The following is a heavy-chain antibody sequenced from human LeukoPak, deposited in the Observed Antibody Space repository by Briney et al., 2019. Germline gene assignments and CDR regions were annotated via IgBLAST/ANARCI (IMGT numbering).Heavy chain of an antibody. CDR1: GFTFDDYA. CDR2: ISWNSGSI. D-gene: IGHD6-13*01. V-gene: IGHV3-9*01. J-gene: IGHJ1*01. Sequence: GGSLRLSCAASGFTFDDYAMHWVRQAPGKGLEWVSGISWNSGSIGYADSVKGRFTLSRDNAKNSLYLQMNSLRAEDTALYYCTKGGYSSSSLYFQHWGQGTLVTVSS. CDR3: TKGGYSSSSLYFQH.